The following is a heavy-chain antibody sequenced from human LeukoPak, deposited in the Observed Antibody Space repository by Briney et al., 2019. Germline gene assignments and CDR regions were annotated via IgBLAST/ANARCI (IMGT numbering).Heavy chain of an antibody. D-gene: IGHD5-18*01. V-gene: IGHV1-2*02. CDR2: INPNSGGT. CDR1: GYTFTSYY. Sequence: GASVKVSRKASGYTFTSYYMHWVRQAPGQGLEWMGWINPNSGGTNYAQKFQGRVTMTRDTSISTAYMELSRLRSDDTAVYYCATDRWIQLWPHFDYWGQGTLVTVSS. CDR3: ATDRWIQLWPHFDY. J-gene: IGHJ4*02.